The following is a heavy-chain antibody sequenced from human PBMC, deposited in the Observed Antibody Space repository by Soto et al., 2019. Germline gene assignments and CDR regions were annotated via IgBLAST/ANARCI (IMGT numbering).Heavy chain of an antibody. V-gene: IGHV3-30*18. J-gene: IGHJ6*02. CDR1: GFTFSAFG. CDR3: AKDFKISGGHYGSLNYYYGMDV. CDR2: ISYDGILK. Sequence: GGSLRLSCEASGFTFSAFGMHWVRQAPGKGLEWVAIISYDGILKYYADPVKGRFTISRDTSKSALYLQMNSLRPEDTAVYYCAKDFKISGGHYGSLNYYYGMDVWGQGTTVTVSS. D-gene: IGHD3-10*01.